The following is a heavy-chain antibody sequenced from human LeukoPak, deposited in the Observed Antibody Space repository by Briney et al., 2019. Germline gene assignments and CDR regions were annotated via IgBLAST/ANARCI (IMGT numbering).Heavy chain of an antibody. CDR3: ARLRSYGDYVRDY. CDR2: IYYSGGT. D-gene: IGHD4-17*01. CDR1: GGSISSYY. Sequence: PSETLSLTCTVSGGSISSYYWTWIRQPPGKGLGLEWIGYIYYSGGTNYNPSLKSRVTISIDTSKNQFSLKLSSVTAADTAVYYCARLRSYGDYVRDYWGQGTLVTVSS. V-gene: IGHV4-59*08. J-gene: IGHJ4*02.